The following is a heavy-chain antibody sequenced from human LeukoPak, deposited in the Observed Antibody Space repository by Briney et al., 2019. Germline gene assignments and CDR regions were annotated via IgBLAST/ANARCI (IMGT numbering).Heavy chain of an antibody. CDR2: ISYDGSNK. CDR3: ASLGVHLWLPLGL. CDR1: GFTFSSYA. Sequence: GGSLRLSCAASGFTFSSYAMHWVRQAPGKGLEWVAVISYDGSNKYYADSVKGRFTISRDNSKNTLYLQMNSLRAEDTAVYYCASLGVHLWLPLGLWGQGTLVTVSS. J-gene: IGHJ4*02. V-gene: IGHV3-30-3*01. D-gene: IGHD5-18*01.